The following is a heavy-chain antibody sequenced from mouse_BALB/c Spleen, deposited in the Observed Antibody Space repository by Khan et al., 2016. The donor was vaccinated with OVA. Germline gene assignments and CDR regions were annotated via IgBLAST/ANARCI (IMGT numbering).Heavy chain of an antibody. D-gene: IGHD1-2*01. J-gene: IGHJ3*01. V-gene: IGHV5-15*02. CDR1: GFTFSDYG. CDR2: ISDLAYTF. CDR3: ARCGGTAPFAY. Sequence: EVELVESGGGLVQPGGSRKLSCAASGFTFSDYGMAWVRQAPGKGPEWVAFISDLAYTFYYADTVTGRFTLSRENAKNTLYLEMSSLRSGDTSVYYCARCGGTAPFAYWGQGTLVTVFA.